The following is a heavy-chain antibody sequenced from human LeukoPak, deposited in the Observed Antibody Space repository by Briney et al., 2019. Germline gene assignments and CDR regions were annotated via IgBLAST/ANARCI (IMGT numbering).Heavy chain of an antibody. CDR3: ARVLYSSGWYGDHY. D-gene: IGHD6-19*01. V-gene: IGHV3-48*01. Sequence: GGSLRLSCAAFGFTFSTYSMNWVRQAPGNGLEWISYISSISSTIYYADSVKGRFTISRDNGKNSLYLQMNSLRAEDMAVYYCARVLYSSGWYGDHYWGQGTLVSVSS. CDR2: ISSISSTI. J-gene: IGHJ4*02. CDR1: GFTFSTYS.